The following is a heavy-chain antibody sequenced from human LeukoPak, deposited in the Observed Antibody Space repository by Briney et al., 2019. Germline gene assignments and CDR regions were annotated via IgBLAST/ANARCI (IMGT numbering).Heavy chain of an antibody. CDR3: AKGSSSGWSFDY. D-gene: IGHD6-19*01. Sequence: GGSLRLSCAASGFTFSSYAMTWVRQAPGKGLEWVSDISGSGGSTNHADSVRGRFTISRDNSKNTLYLQMNSLRAEDTAVYYCAKGSSSGWSFDYWGQGTLVTVSS. V-gene: IGHV3-23*01. CDR2: ISGSGGST. CDR1: GFTFSSYA. J-gene: IGHJ4*02.